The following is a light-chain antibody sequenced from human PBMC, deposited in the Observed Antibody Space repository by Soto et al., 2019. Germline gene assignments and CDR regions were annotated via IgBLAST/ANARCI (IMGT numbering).Light chain of an antibody. CDR2: DVS. CDR3: SSYTTTYTWV. J-gene: IGLJ3*02. Sequence: QSALTQPASVSGSPGQSITISCTGTRSDVGYYDYVSWYQQHPGKAPKLVIYDVSHRPSGVSNRFSGSKSGNTASLTISGLQAEDDGDYYWSSYTTTYTWVFGGGTKVTVL. CDR1: RSDVGYYDY. V-gene: IGLV2-14*01.